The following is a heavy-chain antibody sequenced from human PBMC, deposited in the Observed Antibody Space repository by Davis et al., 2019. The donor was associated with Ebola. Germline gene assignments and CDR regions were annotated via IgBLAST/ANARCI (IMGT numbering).Heavy chain of an antibody. D-gene: IGHD2-2*01. V-gene: IGHV4-34*01. CDR2: IYYSGST. CDR3: ARIYCSSTSCYPYYYYGMDV. CDR1: GESFSDYF. Sequence: SETLSLTCAVYGESFSDYFWSWIRQPPGKGLEWIGSIYYSGSTYYNPSLKSRVTISVDTSKNQFSLKLSSVTAADTAVYYCARIYCSSTSCYPYYYYGMDVWGQGTTVTVSS. J-gene: IGHJ6*02.